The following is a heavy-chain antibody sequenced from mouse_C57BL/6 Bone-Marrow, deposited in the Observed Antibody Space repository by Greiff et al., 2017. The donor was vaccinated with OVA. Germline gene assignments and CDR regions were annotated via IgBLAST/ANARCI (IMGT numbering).Heavy chain of an antibody. D-gene: IGHD2-4*01. CDR2: ILPGSGST. CDR1: GYTFTGYW. CDR3: ARWGYDYDSAY. V-gene: IGHV1-9*01. Sequence: QVQLQQSGAELMKPGASVKLSCKATGYTFTGYWIEWVKQRPGHGLEWIGEILPGSGSTNYNEKFKGKATFTADTSSNTAFMQLSSLTTKDTDICDSARWGYDYDSAYWGQETLVTVSA. J-gene: IGHJ3*01.